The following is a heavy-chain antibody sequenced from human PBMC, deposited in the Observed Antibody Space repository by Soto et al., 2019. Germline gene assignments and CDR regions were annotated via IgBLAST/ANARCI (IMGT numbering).Heavy chain of an antibody. Sequence: EVQLVESGGGLVQPGRSLRLSCAASGFTFDDYAMHWVRQAPGKXXXWVSGISWNSGSIGYADSVKGRFTISRDNAKNSLYLQMNSLRAEDTALYYCAKTAYSPYYYYYYMDVWGKGTTVTVSS. D-gene: IGHD5-18*01. V-gene: IGHV3-9*01. CDR1: GFTFDDYA. CDR2: ISWNSGSI. CDR3: AKTAYSPYYYYYYMDV. J-gene: IGHJ6*03.